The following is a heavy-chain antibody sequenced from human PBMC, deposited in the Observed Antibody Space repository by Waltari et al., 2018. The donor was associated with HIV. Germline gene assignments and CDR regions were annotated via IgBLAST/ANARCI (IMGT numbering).Heavy chain of an antibody. CDR1: GGTFTSYT. J-gene: IGHJ4*02. D-gene: IGHD3-22*01. CDR2: IIPSLGIA. Sequence: QVQLVQSGAEVKKPGSSVKVSCKASGGTFTSYTISWLRQAPGQGLEWMGRIIPSLGIANYAQKFQGRVTITADKSTSTAYMELSSLRSEDTAVYYCARWENYYDSSGSYYFDYWGQGTLVTVSS. CDR3: ARWENYYDSSGSYYFDY. V-gene: IGHV1-69*02.